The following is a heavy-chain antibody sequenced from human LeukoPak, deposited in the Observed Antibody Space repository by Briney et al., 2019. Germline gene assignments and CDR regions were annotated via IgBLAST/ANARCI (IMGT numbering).Heavy chain of an antibody. D-gene: IGHD3-22*01. J-gene: IGHJ6*02. V-gene: IGHV4-38-2*02. Sequence: SETLSLTCTVSGYSISSGYYWGWIRQPPGKGLEWIGSIYHSGSTYYNPSLKSRVTISVDTSKNQFSLKLSSVTAADTAVYYCARSHSGYYRMDVWGQGTTVTVSS. CDR3: ARSHSGYYRMDV. CDR1: GYSISSGYY. CDR2: IYHSGST.